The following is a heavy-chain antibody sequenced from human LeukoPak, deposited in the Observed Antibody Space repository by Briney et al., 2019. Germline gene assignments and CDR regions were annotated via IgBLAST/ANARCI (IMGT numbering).Heavy chain of an antibody. D-gene: IGHD6-13*01. V-gene: IGHV1-8*01. J-gene: IGHJ4*02. CDR2: MNPNSGNT. Sequence: GASVKVSCKASGYTLTSYDINWVRQATGQGLEWMGWMNPNSGNTGYAQKFQGRVTMTRNTSISTAYMELSSLRSEDTAVYYCARQLVLFRRLEFYFDYWGQGTLVTVSS. CDR1: GYTLTSYD. CDR3: ARQLVLFRRLEFYFDY.